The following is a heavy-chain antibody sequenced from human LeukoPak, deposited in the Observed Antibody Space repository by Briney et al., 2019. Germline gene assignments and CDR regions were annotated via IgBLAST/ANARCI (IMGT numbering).Heavy chain of an antibody. CDR2: IKSKTDGGTT. J-gene: IGHJ4*02. V-gene: IGHV3-15*01. CDR1: GFTFSNAW. D-gene: IGHD3-22*01. CDR3: QYYYDGSGYPGDF. Sequence: GGSLRLSCAASGFTFSNAWMSWVRQAPGKGLEWVGRIKSKTDGGTTDYAAPVKGRFTISRDDSKNTLYLQMNSLKTEDTAVYYCQYYYDGSGYPGDFWGQGTLVTVSS.